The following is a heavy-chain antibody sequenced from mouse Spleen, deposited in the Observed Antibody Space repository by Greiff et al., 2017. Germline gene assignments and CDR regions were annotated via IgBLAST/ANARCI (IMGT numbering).Heavy chain of an antibody. Sequence: EVQRVESGGGLVQPGGSRKLSCAASGFTFSSFGMHWVRQAPEKGLEWVAYISSGSSTIYYADTVKGRFTISRDNPKNTLFLQMTSLRSEDTAMYYCARGGTTATGAMDYWGQGTSVTVSS. CDR3: ARGGTTATGAMDY. CDR1: GFTFSSFG. D-gene: IGHD1-2*01. J-gene: IGHJ4*01. V-gene: IGHV5-17*02. CDR2: ISSGSSTI.